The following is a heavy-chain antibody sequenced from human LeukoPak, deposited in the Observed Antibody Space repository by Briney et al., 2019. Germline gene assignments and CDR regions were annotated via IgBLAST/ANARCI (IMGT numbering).Heavy chain of an antibody. CDR2: IYYSGST. CDR3: ARHILTGYYKGNWFDP. Sequence: SETLSLTCTVSGGSISSSSYYWGWIRQPPGKGLEWIGSIYYSGSTYYNPSLKSRVTISVDTSKNQFSLKLSSVTAADTAVYYCARHILTGYYKGNWFDPWGQGTLVTVSS. J-gene: IGHJ5*02. D-gene: IGHD3-9*01. CDR1: GGSISSSSYY. V-gene: IGHV4-39*01.